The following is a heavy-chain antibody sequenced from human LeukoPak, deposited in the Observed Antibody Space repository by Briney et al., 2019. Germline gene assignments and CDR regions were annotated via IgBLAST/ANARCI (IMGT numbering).Heavy chain of an antibody. J-gene: IGHJ4*02. CDR1: GFTFSSYG. CDR3: ASSWR. D-gene: IGHD2-15*01. CDR2: ISYDGSNK. Sequence: PGGSLRLSCAASGFTFSSYGMHWVRQAPGKGLEWVAVISYDGSNKYYADSVKGRFTISRDNSKNTLYLQMNSLRAEDTAVYYCASSWRWGQGTLVTVSS. V-gene: IGHV3-30*03.